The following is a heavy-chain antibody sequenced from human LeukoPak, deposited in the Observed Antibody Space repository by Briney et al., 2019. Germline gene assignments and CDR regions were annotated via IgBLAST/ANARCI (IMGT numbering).Heavy chain of an antibody. J-gene: IGHJ4*02. D-gene: IGHD6-13*01. CDR3: AKEGDSSFIDY. Sequence: PGRSLRLSCAASGFTFDDYAMHWVRQAPGKGLEWVSGISWNSGSIGYADSVKGRFTTSRDNAKNSLHLQMNSLRAEDTALYYCAKEGDSSFIDYWGQGTLVTVSS. V-gene: IGHV3-9*01. CDR2: ISWNSGSI. CDR1: GFTFDDYA.